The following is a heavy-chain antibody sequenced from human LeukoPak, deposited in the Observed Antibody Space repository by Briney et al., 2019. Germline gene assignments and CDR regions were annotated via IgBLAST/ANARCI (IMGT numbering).Heavy chain of an antibody. CDR1: GGSFNGYY. CDR3: ARSFGTTVTTGYYYYMDV. V-gene: IGHV4-34*01. J-gene: IGHJ6*03. CDR2: INHSGST. D-gene: IGHD4-17*01. Sequence: SETLSLTCAVYGGSFNGYYWSWIRQPPGKGLEWIGEINHSGSTNYNPSLKSRVTISVDTSKNQFSLKLSSVTAADTAVYYCARSFGTTVTTGYYYYMDVGGKGTTVTVSS.